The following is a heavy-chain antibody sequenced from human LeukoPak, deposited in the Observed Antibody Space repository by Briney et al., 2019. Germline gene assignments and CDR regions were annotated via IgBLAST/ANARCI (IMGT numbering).Heavy chain of an antibody. CDR3: ARGRGEGRGISMVRGVRAPSFNWFDP. CDR1: GGSISSSTYY. V-gene: IGHV4-39*07. CDR2: IYYSGST. D-gene: IGHD3-10*01. J-gene: IGHJ5*02. Sequence: SETLSLTCTVSGGSISSSTYYWGWIRQPPGKGLEWIGSIYYSGSTYYNPSLKSRVTISVDTSKNQFSLKLSSVTAADTAVYYCARGRGEGRGISMVRGVRAPSFNWFDPWGHGTLVTVSS.